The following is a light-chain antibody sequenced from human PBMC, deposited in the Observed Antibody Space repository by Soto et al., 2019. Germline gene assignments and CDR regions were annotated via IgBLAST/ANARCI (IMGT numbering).Light chain of an antibody. CDR3: QQYGSSPPYT. CDR1: QSVRSSY. CDR2: GAS. J-gene: IGKJ2*01. V-gene: IGKV3-20*01. Sequence: EIVLTQSPGTLSLSPGERATLSCRASQSVRSSYLAWYQQKPGQAPRLLIYGASSRPTGIPDRFSGSGSGTDFPLTIIRLEPEDFAVYYCQQYGSSPPYTFGQGTKLEIK.